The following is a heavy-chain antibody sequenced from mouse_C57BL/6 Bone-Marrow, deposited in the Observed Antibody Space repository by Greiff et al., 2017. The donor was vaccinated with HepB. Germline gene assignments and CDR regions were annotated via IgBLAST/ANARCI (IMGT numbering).Heavy chain of an antibody. CDR2: ISSGGDYI. D-gene: IGHD1-1*01. CDR1: GFTFSSYA. Sequence: VQLKESGEGLVKPGGSLKLSCAASGFTFSSYAMSWVRQTPEKRLEWVAYISSGGDYIYYADTVKGRFTISRDNARNTLYLQMSSLKSEDTAMYYCTTVVAHYYAMDYWGQGTSVTVSS. J-gene: IGHJ4*01. V-gene: IGHV5-9-1*02. CDR3: TTVVAHYYAMDY.